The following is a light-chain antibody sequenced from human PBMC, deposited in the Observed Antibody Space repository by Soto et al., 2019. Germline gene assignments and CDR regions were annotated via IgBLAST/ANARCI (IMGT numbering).Light chain of an antibody. V-gene: IGKV3-11*01. Sequence: EIVLTQSPATLSLSPGERATLSCRASESVSTYLAWYQQKPGQAPRLLMYDASNRVAGIPGRFSGSGSGTDFTLTISGLEPEDFAVYYCQQRSNWPLTFGGRTKVDIK. CDR1: ESVSTY. CDR3: QQRSNWPLT. J-gene: IGKJ4*01. CDR2: DAS.